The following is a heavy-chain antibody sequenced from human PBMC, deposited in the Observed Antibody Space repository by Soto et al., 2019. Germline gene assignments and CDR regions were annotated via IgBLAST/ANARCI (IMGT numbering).Heavy chain of an antibody. V-gene: IGHV4-34*01. J-gene: IGHJ5*02. D-gene: IGHD3-3*01. CDR1: GGSVNGYY. Sequence: PSETLSLTCAVYGGSVNGYYCNWIRQPPGKGLEWIREIYHTGGTHSNPSLKSRVTMSVDTSKNQFSLRLSSVTAADTAIYYCATRITVFGLLIPPFDPWGQGTQVTVSS. CDR2: IYHTGGT. CDR3: ATRITVFGLLIPPFDP.